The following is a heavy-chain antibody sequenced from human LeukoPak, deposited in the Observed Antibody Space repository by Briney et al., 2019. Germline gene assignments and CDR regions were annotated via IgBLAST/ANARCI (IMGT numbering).Heavy chain of an antibody. J-gene: IGHJ6*03. CDR3: AKHGSVTTAFYYYMDV. V-gene: IGHV3-23*01. Sequence: GGSLRLSCAASGFTLSIYAMSWVRQAPGKGLEWVSVISGSGGSTYYADSVKGRFTIPRDNSNNTLYLQMNSLKAEDTAVYYCAKHGSVTTAFYYYMDVWGKGTTVTVSS. D-gene: IGHD4-11*01. CDR1: GFTLSIYA. CDR2: ISGSGGST.